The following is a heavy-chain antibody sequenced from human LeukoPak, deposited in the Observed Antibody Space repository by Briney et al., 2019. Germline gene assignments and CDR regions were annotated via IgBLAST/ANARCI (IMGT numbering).Heavy chain of an antibody. Sequence: PGRSLRLSCAASGFTFSSYGMHWVRQAPGQGLEWMGIINPSGGSTSYAQKFLGRVTMTRDTSTSTLYMELSSLRSEDTAVYYCARDAVLGSSGYYRPLGYWGQGTLVTVSS. D-gene: IGHD3-22*01. CDR1: GFTFSSYG. CDR3: ARDAVLGSSGYYRPLGY. J-gene: IGHJ4*02. V-gene: IGHV1-46*01. CDR2: INPSGGST.